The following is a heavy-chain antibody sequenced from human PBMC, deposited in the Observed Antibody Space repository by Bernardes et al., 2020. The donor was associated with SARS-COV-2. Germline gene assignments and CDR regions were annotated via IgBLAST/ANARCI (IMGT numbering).Heavy chain of an antibody. CDR3: AKGGYCSSTSCWFDY. J-gene: IGHJ4*02. V-gene: IGHV3-9*01. D-gene: IGHD2-2*01. Sequence: GGSLRLSCAASGFTFDDYAMHWVRQAPGKGLEWVSGISWNSGSIGYADSVKGRFTISRDNAKNSLYLQMNSLRAEDTALYYCAKGGYCSSTSCWFDYWGQGTLVTVSS. CDR1: GFTFDDYA. CDR2: ISWNSGSI.